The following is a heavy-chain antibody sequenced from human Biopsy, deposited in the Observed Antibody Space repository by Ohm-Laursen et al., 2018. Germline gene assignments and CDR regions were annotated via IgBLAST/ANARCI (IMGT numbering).Heavy chain of an antibody. V-gene: IGHV4-59*01. D-gene: IGHD3-3*01. CDR3: ARERQFRFLEGAFDY. J-gene: IGHJ4*02. Sequence: SETLSLTCTVSGGSISDDYWNWIRQPPGKGLQVIGYISSGGRAKYNPSLKGRLTISLDTSKNQLSLRLSSVTAADSAIYYCARERQFRFLEGAFDYWGQGILVTVSS. CDR2: ISSGGRA. CDR1: GGSISDDY.